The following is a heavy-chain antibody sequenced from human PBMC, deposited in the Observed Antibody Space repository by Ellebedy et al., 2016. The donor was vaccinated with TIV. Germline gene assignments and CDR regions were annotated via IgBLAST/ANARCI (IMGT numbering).Heavy chain of an antibody. V-gene: IGHV3-48*01. CDR3: ARDAMLWIFDS. J-gene: IGHJ4*02. Sequence: GESLKISCAASGFTFSSYGMHWVRQAPGKGLEWVSYISDSDTIYYADFVRGRFTISRDKAKKSVYLQMNSLTVEDTAIYYCARDAMLWIFDSWGQGTLVTVSS. CDR1: GFTFSSYG. CDR2: ISDSDTI. D-gene: IGHD2-2*01.